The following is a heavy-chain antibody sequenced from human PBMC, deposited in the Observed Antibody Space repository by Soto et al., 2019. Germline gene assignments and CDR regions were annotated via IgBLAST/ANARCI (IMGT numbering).Heavy chain of an antibody. D-gene: IGHD6-13*01. Sequence: QVQLQESGPGLVKPSETLSLTCTVSGGSISSYYWSWIRQPPGKGLEWIGYIYYSGSTNYNPSLKSLVTISVDTSKNQFSLKLSSVTAADTAVYYCARSIPSHPFYSSSGNYGMDVWGQGTTVTVSS. CDR2: IYYSGST. CDR1: GGSISSYY. J-gene: IGHJ6*02. CDR3: ARSIPSHPFYSSSGNYGMDV. V-gene: IGHV4-59*08.